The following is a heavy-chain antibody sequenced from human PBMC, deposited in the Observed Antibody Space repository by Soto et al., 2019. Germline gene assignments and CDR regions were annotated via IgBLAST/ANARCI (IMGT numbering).Heavy chain of an antibody. D-gene: IGHD6-13*01. CDR3: TLGSWSAETFDI. CDR2: IIPMLDIP. CDR1: GGTFSTYT. Sequence: QVQLLQSGAEMKKPGSSVKVSCKASGGTFSTYTIIWVRQAPGQGLEWMGRIIPMLDIPNTAQSFQGRVMITADKSTSTAYLELSALRSDDTAIYFCTLGSWSAETFDIWGRGTMVTVSS. V-gene: IGHV1-69*02. J-gene: IGHJ3*02.